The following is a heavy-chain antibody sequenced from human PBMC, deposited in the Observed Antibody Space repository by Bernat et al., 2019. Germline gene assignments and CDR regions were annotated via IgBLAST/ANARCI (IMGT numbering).Heavy chain of an antibody. CDR2: TYSRSKWYN. CDR1: GDSVSSNNAA. CDR3: ARGSVAMPGTPSYYFDY. D-gene: IGHD6-19*01. J-gene: IGHJ4*02. Sequence: QVQLQQSGPGLVKPSQTLSLTCAISGDSVSSNNAAWNWIRQSPSRGLEWLGRTYSRSKWYNDYAVSVRSRITISTETSKNQFSLHLNSVTPEDTAVYYCARGSVAMPGTPSYYFDYWGQGTLVTVSS. V-gene: IGHV6-1*01.